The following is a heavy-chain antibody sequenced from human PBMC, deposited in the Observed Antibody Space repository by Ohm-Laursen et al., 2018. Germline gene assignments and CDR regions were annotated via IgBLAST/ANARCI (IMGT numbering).Heavy chain of an antibody. CDR1: GFTFSSYA. CDR2: ITGSGRST. CDR3: AKGSGDFIIVPGGDP. J-gene: IGHJ5*02. V-gene: IGHV3-23*01. D-gene: IGHD3-10*01. Sequence: SLRLSCAASGFTFSSYAMSWVRQTPKKGLEWVSTITGSGRSTYYANSVKGRFTISRDNSKNTMYLQMDSLRAEDTAVYYCAKGSGDFIIVPGGDPWGQGTLVTVSS.